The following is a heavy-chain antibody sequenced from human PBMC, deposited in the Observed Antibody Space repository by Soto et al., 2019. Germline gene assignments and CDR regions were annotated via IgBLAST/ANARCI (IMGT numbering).Heavy chain of an antibody. CDR1: GFTFSSYA. CDR2: ISGSGGST. D-gene: IGHD5-12*01. Sequence: EVQLLESGGGLVQPGGSLRLSCAASGFTFSSYAMSWVRQAPGKGLEWVSAISGSGGSTYYADSVKGRFTISRDNSKNTLYLQMNSLRAEDTAVFYCAKDLVATRYYYGMDVWGQGTTVTVSS. J-gene: IGHJ6*02. CDR3: AKDLVATRYYYGMDV. V-gene: IGHV3-23*01.